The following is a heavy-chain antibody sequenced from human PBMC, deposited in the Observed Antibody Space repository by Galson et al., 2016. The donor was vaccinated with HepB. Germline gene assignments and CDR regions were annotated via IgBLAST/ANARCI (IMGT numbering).Heavy chain of an antibody. J-gene: IGHJ4*02. CDR3: ARERGHDYGDLFDY. V-gene: IGHV4-31*03. CDR1: GASLSSGGYS. D-gene: IGHD4-17*01. CDR2: IYYRGSA. Sequence: TLSLTCTVSGASLSSGGYSWTWIRQHPGKGLEWIGHIYYRGSAFYNPSLKSRVSMSVDSSKNQLSLNLTSVTAADAAVYYCARERGHDYGDLFDYWGQGTLVTVSS.